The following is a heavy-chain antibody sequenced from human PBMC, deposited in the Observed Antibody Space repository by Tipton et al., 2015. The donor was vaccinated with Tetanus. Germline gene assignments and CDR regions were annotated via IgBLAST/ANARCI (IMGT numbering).Heavy chain of an antibody. CDR3: ARHLYGYWFDP. CDR2: VSNSGRT. V-gene: IGHV4-61*08. D-gene: IGHD5-18*01. Sequence: GLVKPSETLSLTCTVSRGSVRSGDFQWSWIRQPPGKGLEWLAYVSNSGRTNSNYSLKSRITISQDTSKNQFSLRLTSVTAADTAVYYCARHLYGYWFDPWGQGALVTVSS. J-gene: IGHJ5*02. CDR1: RGSVRSGDFQ.